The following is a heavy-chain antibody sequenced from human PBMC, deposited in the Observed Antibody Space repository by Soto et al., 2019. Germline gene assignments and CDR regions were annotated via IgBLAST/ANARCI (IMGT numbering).Heavy chain of an antibody. J-gene: IGHJ5*02. V-gene: IGHV4-30-4*01. CDR3: AKQGDASGWTNWFDP. CDR2: VYYSGTT. CDR1: GGSITSGNYY. D-gene: IGHD6-19*01. Sequence: PSETLSLTCSVSGGSITSGNYYWSWIRLPPGKGLEWIGYVYYSGTTYYNPSLKSRVTISVDTSKNQLSLKLNSVTAADTAVYYCAKQGDASGWTNWFDPWGQGTRVT.